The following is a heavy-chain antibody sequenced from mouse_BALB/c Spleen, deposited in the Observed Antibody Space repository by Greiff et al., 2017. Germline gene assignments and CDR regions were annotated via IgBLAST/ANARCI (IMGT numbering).Heavy chain of an antibody. J-gene: IGHJ4*01. CDR3: ARSITTAVYYAMDY. V-gene: IGHV5-12-2*01. CDR2: ISNGGGST. CDR1: GFTFSSYA. Sequence: EVQLVESGGGLVKPGGSLKLSCAASGFTFSSYAMSWVRQTPEKRLEWVAYISNGGGSTYYPDTVKGRFTISRDNAKNTLYLQMSSLKSEDTAMYYCARSITTAVYYAMDYWGQGTSVTVSS. D-gene: IGHD1-2*01.